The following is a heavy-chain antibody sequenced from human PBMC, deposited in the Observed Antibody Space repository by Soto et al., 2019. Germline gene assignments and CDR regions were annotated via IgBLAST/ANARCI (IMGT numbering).Heavy chain of an antibody. CDR1: GYTLTELS. D-gene: IGHD2-21*02. V-gene: IGHV1-24*01. CDR2: FDPEDGET. Sequence: ASVKVSCKVSGYTLTELSMHWVRQAPGTGLEWMGGFDPEDGETIYAQKFQGRVTMTEDTSTDTAYMELSSLRSEDTAVYYCATRGPLAYCGGDCYTYFDYWGQGTLVTVSS. J-gene: IGHJ4*02. CDR3: ATRGPLAYCGGDCYTYFDY.